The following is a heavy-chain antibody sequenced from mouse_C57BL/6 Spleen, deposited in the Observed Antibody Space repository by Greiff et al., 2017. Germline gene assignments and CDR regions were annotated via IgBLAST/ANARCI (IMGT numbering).Heavy chain of an antibody. J-gene: IGHJ2*01. CDR3: ARRRDPNYFDY. CDR2: ISSGGSYT. Sequence: EVKLMESGGDLVKPGGSLKLSCAASGFTFSSYGMSWVRQTPDKRLEWVATISSGGSYTYYPDSVKGRFTISRDNAKNNLYLQMSSLKSEDTAMYYCARRRDPNYFDYWGQGTTLTVSS. V-gene: IGHV5-6*02. CDR1: GFTFSSYG.